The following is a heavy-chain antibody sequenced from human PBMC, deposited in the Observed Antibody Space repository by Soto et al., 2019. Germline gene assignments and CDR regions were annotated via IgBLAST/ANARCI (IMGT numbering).Heavy chain of an antibody. J-gene: IGHJ4*02. CDR1: GDSIRSGDYY. Sequence: TLSLTCIVSGDSIRSGDYYGSWIPQHPGKGLEWIGYIYYSGSAYYNPSLKSRVSMSVDTSKNQFSLKLSSVTAADTAIYFCARGASSNWYYFDYWGQGTLVTVSS. CDR3: ARGASSNWYYFDY. D-gene: IGHD6-13*01. V-gene: IGHV4-31*03. CDR2: IYYSGSA.